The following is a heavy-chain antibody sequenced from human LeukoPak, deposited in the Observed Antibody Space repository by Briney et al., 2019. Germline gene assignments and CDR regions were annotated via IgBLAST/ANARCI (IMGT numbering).Heavy chain of an antibody. D-gene: IGHD6-6*01. Sequence: PGRSLRLSCAASGFTFSSYAVHWVRQAPGKGLEWVAVISYDGSNKYYADSVKGRFTISRDNSKNTLYLQMNSLRAEDTAVYYCAREESAAPKNYYFDYWGQGTLVTVSS. CDR3: AREESAAPKNYYFDY. CDR1: GFTFSSYA. CDR2: ISYDGSNK. V-gene: IGHV3-30*04. J-gene: IGHJ4*02.